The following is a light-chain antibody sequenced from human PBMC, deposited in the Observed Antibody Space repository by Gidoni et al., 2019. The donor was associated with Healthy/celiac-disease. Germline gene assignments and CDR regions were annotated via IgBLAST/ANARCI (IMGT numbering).Light chain of an antibody. Sequence: DIQITRSLSTLSASVGDRVTITSRASQSISSWLAWYQQKPGKAPKLLIYKASSLGSGVPSRFSGSRSGTEFTLTISSLQHDDFATYYCQQYNSHLLYTFGQGTKLEIK. J-gene: IGKJ2*01. V-gene: IGKV1-5*03. CDR3: QQYNSHLLYT. CDR1: QSISSW. CDR2: KAS.